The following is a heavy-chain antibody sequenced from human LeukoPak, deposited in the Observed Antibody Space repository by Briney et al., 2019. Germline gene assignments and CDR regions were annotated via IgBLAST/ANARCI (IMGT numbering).Heavy chain of an antibody. J-gene: IGHJ3*02. D-gene: IGHD6-19*01. CDR3: ARADSSGWYGVWTYDI. CDR1: GGTFSTYA. Sequence: SVKVSCKASGGTFSTYAINWVRQAPGQGLEWMGGIIPIFGTAIYAQKFQGRVTITADESTSTAYMELRSLRSDDTAVYYCARADSSGWYGVWTYDIWGQGTMVTVSS. V-gene: IGHV1-69*01. CDR2: IIPIFGTA.